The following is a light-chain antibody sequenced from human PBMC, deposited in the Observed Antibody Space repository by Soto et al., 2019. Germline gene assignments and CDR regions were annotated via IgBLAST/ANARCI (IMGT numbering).Light chain of an antibody. Sequence: DIQVAQSPSSLSASVGVRVTITCRASQTINIYLNWYQQETGKAPKLLIYAASRLQSGVPSRFSGSGSGTDFTLTISSLHPEDFATYYCQHSYNVPRTFGQGTKVDIK. CDR2: AAS. CDR1: QTINIY. CDR3: QHSYNVPRT. J-gene: IGKJ1*01. V-gene: IGKV1-39*01.